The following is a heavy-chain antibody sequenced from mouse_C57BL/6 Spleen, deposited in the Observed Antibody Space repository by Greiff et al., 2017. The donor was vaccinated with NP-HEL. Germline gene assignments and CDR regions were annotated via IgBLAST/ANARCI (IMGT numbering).Heavy chain of an antibody. Sequence: VKLMESGPGLVAPSQSLSITCTVSGFSLTSYGVDWVRQPPGTGLALLGVIWGGGSTNYNSDLMSRLSISKDNSKSQVFLKMNSLQTDDTAMYYCAKRDSNYVWFAYWGQGTLVTVSA. J-gene: IGHJ3*01. CDR3: AKRDSNYVWFAY. D-gene: IGHD2-5*01. V-gene: IGHV2-9*01. CDR1: GFSLTSYG. CDR2: IWGGGST.